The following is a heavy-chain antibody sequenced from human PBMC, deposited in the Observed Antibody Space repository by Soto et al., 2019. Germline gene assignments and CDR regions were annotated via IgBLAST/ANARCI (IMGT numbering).Heavy chain of an antibody. Sequence: KFQGRVTITRDTSASTAYMELSSLRSEDTALYYCARGVTLDYYYYYGMDVWGQGTTVTVSS. CDR3: ARGVTLDYYYYYGMDV. D-gene: IGHD2-21*02. V-gene: IGHV1-3*01. J-gene: IGHJ6*02.